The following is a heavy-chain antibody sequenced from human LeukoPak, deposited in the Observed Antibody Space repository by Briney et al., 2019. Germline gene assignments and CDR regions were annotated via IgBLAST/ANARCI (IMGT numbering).Heavy chain of an antibody. Sequence: PGGSLRLSCAASGFTFSSYWMSWVRQAPGKGLEWVANIKQDGSEKYYVDSVKGRFTISRDNAKNSLYLQMNSLRAEDTAVYYCARQDNSGYYFVDYWGQGTLVTVSS. CDR1: GFTFSSYW. J-gene: IGHJ4*01. D-gene: IGHD3-22*01. CDR2: IKQDGSEK. CDR3: ARQDNSGYYFVDY. V-gene: IGHV3-7*01.